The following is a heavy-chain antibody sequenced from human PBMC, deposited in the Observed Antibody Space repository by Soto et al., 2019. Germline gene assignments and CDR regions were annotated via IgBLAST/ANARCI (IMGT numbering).Heavy chain of an antibody. D-gene: IGHD6-19*01. CDR1: GYTFTSYD. J-gene: IGHJ6*02. Sequence: ASVKVSCKASGYTFTSYDINWVRQATGQGLEWMGWMNPNSGNTGYAQKFQGRVTMTRNTSISTAYMELSSLRSEDTAVYYCARGFTGYSSGWPYYYYGMDVWGQGTTVTVSS. CDR2: MNPNSGNT. CDR3: ARGFTGYSSGWPYYYYGMDV. V-gene: IGHV1-8*01.